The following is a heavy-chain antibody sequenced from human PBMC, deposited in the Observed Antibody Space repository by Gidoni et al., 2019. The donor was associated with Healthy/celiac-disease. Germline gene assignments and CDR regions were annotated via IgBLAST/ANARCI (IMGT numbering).Heavy chain of an antibody. J-gene: IGHJ5*02. D-gene: IGHD2-21*02. Sequence: QVQLQESGPGLVKPSQTLSLTCTVSGGSISSGCYYWIWIRQHPGKGWEWIGYIYYSGATHNNPSLKSRVTISVDPSKNQFSLKLSSGTAADTAVYYCARAYCGGDCYSRGGWFDPWGQGTLVTVSS. V-gene: IGHV4-31*03. CDR2: IYYSGAT. CDR3: ARAYCGGDCYSRGGWFDP. CDR1: GGSISSGCYY.